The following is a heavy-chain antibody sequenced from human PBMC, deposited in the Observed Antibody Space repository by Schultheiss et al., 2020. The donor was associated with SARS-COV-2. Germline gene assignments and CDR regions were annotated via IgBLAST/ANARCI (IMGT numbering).Heavy chain of an antibody. Sequence: GGSLRLSCAASGFTFSSYGMHWVRQAPGKGLEWVAVIWYDGINKYYADSVKGRFTISRDNSKNTLYLQLNSLRAEDTAVYYCARDRGAMVSKFDYWGQGTLVTVSS. J-gene: IGHJ4*02. CDR2: IWYDGINK. CDR3: ARDRGAMVSKFDY. V-gene: IGHV3-33*01. D-gene: IGHD5-18*01. CDR1: GFTFSSYG.